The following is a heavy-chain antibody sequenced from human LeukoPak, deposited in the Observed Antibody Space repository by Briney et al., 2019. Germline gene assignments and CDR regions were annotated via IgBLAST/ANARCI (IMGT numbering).Heavy chain of an antibody. J-gene: IGHJ4*02. V-gene: IGHV1-2*02. CDR3: ATWVSEYGDSFDY. CDR1: GYTFTGYY. D-gene: IGHD4-17*01. Sequence: ASVKVSCKASGYTFTGYYMHWVRQAPGQGLEWMGWINPNSGDTNHAQKFQGRVTLTRDTPISTAYMELSRLRSDDTAVYYCATWVSEYGDSFDYWGQGTLVTVSS. CDR2: INPNSGDT.